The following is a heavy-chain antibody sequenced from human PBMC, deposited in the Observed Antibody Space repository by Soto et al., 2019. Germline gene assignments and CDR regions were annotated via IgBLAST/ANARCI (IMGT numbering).Heavy chain of an antibody. D-gene: IGHD2-15*01. V-gene: IGHV3-7*03. Sequence: GSLRLSCAASGFTFSSYWMSWVRQAPGKGLEWVANIKQDGSEKYYVDSVKGRFTISRDNAKNSLYLQMNSLRAEDTAVYYCARVVVVVAAHYYYYGMDVWGQGTTVTVSS. CDR3: ARVVVVVAAHYYYYGMDV. CDR2: IKQDGSEK. J-gene: IGHJ6*02. CDR1: GFTFSSYW.